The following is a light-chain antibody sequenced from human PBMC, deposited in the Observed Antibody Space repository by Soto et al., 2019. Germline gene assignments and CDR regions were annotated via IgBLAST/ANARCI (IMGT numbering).Light chain of an antibody. CDR2: SGD. CDR1: SGSVSSRYY. V-gene: IGLV8-61*01. CDR3: VLYMKCDIRV. J-gene: IGLJ2*01. Sequence: QTVVTPEASLSVSPGGTVTLTCGLTSGSVSSRYYPSWYRLDPGHTPLTLIYSGDIRSSGVPDGFSGSILGSKAALTITGAQADDVSVYYCVLYMKCDIRVFGGRTQLTVL.